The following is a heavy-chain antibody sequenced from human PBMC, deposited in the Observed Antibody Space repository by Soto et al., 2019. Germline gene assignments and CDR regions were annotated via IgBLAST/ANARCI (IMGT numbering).Heavy chain of an antibody. J-gene: IGHJ4*02. CDR1: GFTFSTYT. Sequence: GGSLRLSCAASGFTFSTYTMHWVRQAPGKGLEWVTLISYDGGNEYYADSVKGRFTISRDNSKNTLYLQMNSLKTEDTAVYYCTTDREIVPAVDYWGQGTLVTVSS. D-gene: IGHD2-2*01. V-gene: IGHV3-30-3*01. CDR3: TTDREIVPAVDY. CDR2: ISYDGGNE.